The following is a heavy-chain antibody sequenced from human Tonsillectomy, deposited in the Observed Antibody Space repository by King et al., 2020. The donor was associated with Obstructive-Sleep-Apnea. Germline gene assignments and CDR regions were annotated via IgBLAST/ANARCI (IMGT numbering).Heavy chain of an antibody. V-gene: IGHV4-30-4*01. J-gene: IGHJ4*02. CDR1: GGSISSGDYY. D-gene: IGHD3-9*01. Sequence: HVQLQESGTGLVKPLQTLSLTCTVSGGSISSGDYYWSWIRQPPGKGLEWIGYIYYSGSTYYNPSLMSRLTTSVDTSKNQFSLNLRSVTAADTAVYYCARAPYNYDTLTGYYRRDYFDFWGQGTLVTVSS. CDR2: IYYSGST. CDR3: ARAPYNYDTLTGYYRRDYFDF.